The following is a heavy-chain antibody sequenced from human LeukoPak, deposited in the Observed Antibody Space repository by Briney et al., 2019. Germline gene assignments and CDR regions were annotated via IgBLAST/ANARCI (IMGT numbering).Heavy chain of an antibody. Sequence: ASVKVSCKASGYTFTSYYMHWVRQAPGQGLEWMGIINPSGGSTSYAQKFQGRVTMTRDTSTSTVYMELSSLRAEDTAVYYCAREVRGYYFDYWGQGTLVTVSS. CDR3: AREVRGYYFDY. CDR1: GYTFTSYY. J-gene: IGHJ4*02. V-gene: IGHV1-46*01. D-gene: IGHD3-22*01. CDR2: INPSGGST.